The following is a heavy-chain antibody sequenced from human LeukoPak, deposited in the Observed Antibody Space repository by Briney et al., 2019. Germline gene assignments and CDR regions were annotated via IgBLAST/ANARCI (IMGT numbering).Heavy chain of an antibody. CDR3: AREYSGYEDSSLDY. CDR2: ISSSSSSYI. Sequence: GGSLRLSCAASGFTFSSYSMNWVRQAPGKGLEWVSSISSSSSSYIYYADSVKGRFTISRDNAKNSLYLQMNSLRAEDTAVYYCAREYSGYEDSSLDYWGQGTLVTVSS. CDR1: GFTFSSYS. V-gene: IGHV3-21*01. D-gene: IGHD5-12*01. J-gene: IGHJ4*02.